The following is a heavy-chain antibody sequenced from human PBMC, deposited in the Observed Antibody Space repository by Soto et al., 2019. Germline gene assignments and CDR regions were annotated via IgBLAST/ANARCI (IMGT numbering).Heavy chain of an antibody. V-gene: IGHV6-1*01. J-gene: IGHJ5*02. Sequence: PSQTLSLPCAISGDSVSSNTASWNWIRQSPSRGLEWLGRTYFRSKWYNDYAVSVKSRIIINPDTSNNQFSLQLNSVTPEDTAVYFCAKGDNLGPKTGYAFDPWGQGIMVTSP. CDR3: AKGDNLGPKTGYAFDP. CDR2: TYFRSKWYN. CDR1: GDSVSSNTAS. D-gene: IGHD5-12*01.